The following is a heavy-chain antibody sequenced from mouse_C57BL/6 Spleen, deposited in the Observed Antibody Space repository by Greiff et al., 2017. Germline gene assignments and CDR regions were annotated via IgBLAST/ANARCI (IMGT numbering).Heavy chain of an antibody. CDR3: AGGADDYDGGAMDY. CDR1: GYTFTSYW. V-gene: IGHV1-59*01. CDR2: IDPSDSYT. Sequence: QVQLQQPGAELVRPGTSVKLSCKASGYTFTSYWMHWVKQRPGQGLEWIGVIDPSDSYTNYNQKFKGKATLTVDTSSSTAYMQLSSLTSEDSAVYDCAGGADDYDGGAMDYWGQGTSVTVSS. D-gene: IGHD2-4*01. J-gene: IGHJ4*01.